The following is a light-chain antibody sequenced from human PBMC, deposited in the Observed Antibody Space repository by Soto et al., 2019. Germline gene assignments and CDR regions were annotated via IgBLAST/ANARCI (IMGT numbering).Light chain of an antibody. CDR3: QQYNNWPRT. CDR2: GAS. V-gene: IGKV3-15*01. J-gene: IGKJ1*01. CDR1: QSISDT. Sequence: EIVMTQSPATLSVSPGGRATLSCRASQSISDTLAWYQQKPGQAPRLLIYGASTRAPGFPARFSGSGSGTDFTLTISSLQSEDFAVYYCQQYNNWPRTFGQGTKV.